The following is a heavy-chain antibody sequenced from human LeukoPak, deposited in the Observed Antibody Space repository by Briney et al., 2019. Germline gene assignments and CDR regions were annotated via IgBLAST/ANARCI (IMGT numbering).Heavy chain of an antibody. CDR2: INPSGGST. J-gene: IGHJ6*02. D-gene: IGHD1-14*01. Sequence: ASVKVSCKATGYTFTSHYMHWVRQAPGQGLEWMGIINPSGGSTSYAQKFQGRVTMTRDTSTSTVYMELRSLRSDDTAVYYCARDRPSLGMDYYYGMDVWGQGTTVTVSS. V-gene: IGHV1-46*01. CDR1: GYTFTSHY. CDR3: ARDRPSLGMDYYYGMDV.